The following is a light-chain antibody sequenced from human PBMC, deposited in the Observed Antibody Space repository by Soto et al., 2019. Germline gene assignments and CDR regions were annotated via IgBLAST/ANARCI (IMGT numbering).Light chain of an antibody. CDR2: DAF. J-gene: IGKJ4*01. V-gene: IGKV1-5*01. Sequence: DIQMTQSPSTLSASVGDRVTITCRASQSINNWLAWYQQKPGKAPKLLIFDAFSLESGVPFRFSGSGFGTEFTLTISSLQPEDFGTYYCQQVNNYPLTFGGGTKVDIK. CDR3: QQVNNYPLT. CDR1: QSINNW.